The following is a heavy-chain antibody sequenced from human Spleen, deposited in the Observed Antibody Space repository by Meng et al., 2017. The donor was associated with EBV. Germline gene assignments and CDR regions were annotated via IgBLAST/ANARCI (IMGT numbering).Heavy chain of an antibody. V-gene: IGHV1-3*01. D-gene: IGHD3-22*01. J-gene: IGHJ4*02. Sequence: QVQLVQSGAEVKKPGASVKVSCXXXXDTFIIYGMDWVCQAPGQRLEWMGWINAGNGNTKYSEKFQGRVTITRDTSASTACMELSSLRSEDTAVYYCVRPDGSGLSGSSGYPFDYWGQGTLVTVSS. CDR1: XDTFIIYG. CDR3: VRPDGSGLSGSSGYPFDY. CDR2: INAGNGNT.